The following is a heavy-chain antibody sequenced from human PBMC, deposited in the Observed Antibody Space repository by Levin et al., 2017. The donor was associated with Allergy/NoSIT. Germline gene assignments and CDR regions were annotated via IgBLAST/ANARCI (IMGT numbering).Heavy chain of an antibody. Sequence: ASVKVSCKASGNTFTSYFLHWVRQAPGQGLEWMGIINPSGGITIYAQRFQGRVTMTRDTSTSTVYMELSSLRSEDTAVYFCARESGSSWYDRNWYFDLWGRGTLVTVSS. V-gene: IGHV1-46*01. CDR3: ARESGSSWYDRNWYFDL. CDR1: GNTFTSYF. D-gene: IGHD6-13*01. J-gene: IGHJ2*01. CDR2: INPSGGIT.